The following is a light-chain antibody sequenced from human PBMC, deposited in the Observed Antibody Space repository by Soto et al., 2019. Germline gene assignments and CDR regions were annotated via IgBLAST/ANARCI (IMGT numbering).Light chain of an antibody. CDR2: DVS. CDR3: SSYTSSSTLYV. V-gene: IGLV2-14*01. J-gene: IGLJ1*01. Sequence: QSVLTQPASVSGSPGQSITISCTGTSSDVGGYNYVSWYQQHPGKAPKLMIYDVSNRPPGVSNRFSGSKPGNTASLTISGLQAEDEADYYCSSYTSSSTLYVFGTGTKVTVL. CDR1: SSDVGGYNY.